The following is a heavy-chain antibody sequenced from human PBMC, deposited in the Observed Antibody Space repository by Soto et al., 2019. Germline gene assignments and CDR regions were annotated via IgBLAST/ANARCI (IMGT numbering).Heavy chain of an antibody. CDR1: GYTFTSHY. D-gene: IGHD2-15*01. V-gene: IGHV1-46*03. Sequence: ASVKVSCKASGYTFTSHYVHWVRQAPGQGLEWMGVINPSGGSTSYAQKFQGRVTMTRDTSTRRVHMELSSLRSEDTAVYYCARGDRNWFDPWGQGPLVTVSS. CDR3: ARGDRNWFDP. J-gene: IGHJ5*02. CDR2: INPSGGST.